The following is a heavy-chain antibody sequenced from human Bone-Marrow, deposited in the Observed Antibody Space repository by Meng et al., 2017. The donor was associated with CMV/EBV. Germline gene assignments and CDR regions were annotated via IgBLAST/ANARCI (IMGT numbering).Heavy chain of an antibody. D-gene: IGHD3-10*01. CDR3: ARGRSKGVFTMVRGPRPGRDV. CDR1: GYTFTSYD. J-gene: IGHJ6*02. Sequence: ASVKVSCKASGYTFTSYDINWVRQATGQGLEWMGWMNPNSGNTGYAQKFQGRVTMTRNTSISTAYMELSSLRSEDTAVYYCARGRSKGVFTMVRGPRPGRDVWGQGTTVTVSS. CDR2: MNPNSGNT. V-gene: IGHV1-8*01.